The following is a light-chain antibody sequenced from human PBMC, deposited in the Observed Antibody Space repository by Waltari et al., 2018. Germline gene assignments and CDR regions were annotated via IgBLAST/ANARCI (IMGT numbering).Light chain of an antibody. CDR1: GSNIGSNY. CDR2: DNN. CDR3: GTWDSSLSIGV. J-gene: IGLJ2*01. V-gene: IGLV1-51*01. Sequence: QSVLTQPPSVSAAPGQKVTISCSGSGSNIGSNYVPWYQQLPGTSPKVVIYDNNRRPSGIPDRFSGSKSGTSATLGITGLQTGDEADYYCGTWDSSLSIGVFGGGTKLTVL.